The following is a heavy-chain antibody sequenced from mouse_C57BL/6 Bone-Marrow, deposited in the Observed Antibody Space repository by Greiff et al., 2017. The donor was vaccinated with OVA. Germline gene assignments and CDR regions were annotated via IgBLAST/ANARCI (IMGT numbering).Heavy chain of an antibody. V-gene: IGHV2-2*01. CDR1: GFSLTSYG. D-gene: IGHD2-5*01. CDR2: IWSGGST. CDR3: ARKLRYSNLYYAMDY. J-gene: IGHJ4*01. Sequence: QVQLKQSGPGLVQPSQSLSITCTVSGFSLTSYGLHWVRQSPGKGLEWLGVIWSGGSTDYNAAFISRLSISKDNSKSQVFFKMNSLQADDTAIYYCARKLRYSNLYYAMDYWGQGTSVTVSS.